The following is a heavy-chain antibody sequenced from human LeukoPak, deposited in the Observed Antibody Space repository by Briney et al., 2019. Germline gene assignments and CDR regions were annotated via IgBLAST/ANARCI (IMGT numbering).Heavy chain of an antibody. J-gene: IGHJ4*02. D-gene: IGHD6-19*01. Sequence: GGSLRLSCAASGFTFSSYGMHWVRQAPGKGLEWVAFIRYDGSNKYCADSVKGRFTISRDNSKNTLYLQMNSLRAEDTAVYYCAKDQRWLVGGYFDYWGQGTLVTVSS. CDR1: GFTFSSYG. CDR2: IRYDGSNK. CDR3: AKDQRWLVGGYFDY. V-gene: IGHV3-30*02.